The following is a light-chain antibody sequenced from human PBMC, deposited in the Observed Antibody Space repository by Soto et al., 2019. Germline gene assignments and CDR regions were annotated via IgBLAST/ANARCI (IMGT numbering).Light chain of an antibody. CDR1: RSNIGAGYD. CDR2: GNN. CDR3: QSYDSSLSGLV. Sequence: QYVLTQPPSVSGAPGQRVIISCTGSRSNIGAGYDLHWYQQLPGSVPKLLIDGNNNRPSGAPDRFSASKSATSASLAITGLRADDEADYYCQSYDSSLSGLVFGGGTKLTVL. V-gene: IGLV1-40*01. J-gene: IGLJ2*01.